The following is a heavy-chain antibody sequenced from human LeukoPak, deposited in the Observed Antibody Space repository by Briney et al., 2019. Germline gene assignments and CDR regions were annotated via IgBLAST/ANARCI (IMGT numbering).Heavy chain of an antibody. CDR2: ISSSSSYI. V-gene: IGHV3-21*01. D-gene: IGHD3/OR15-3a*01. Sequence: GGSLRLSCAASGFTFSSYSMNWVCQAPGKGLEWVSSISSSSSYIYYADSVKGRFTISRDNAKNSLYLQMNSLRAEDTAVYYCARSGLDAFDIWGQGTMVTVSS. J-gene: IGHJ3*02. CDR3: ARSGLDAFDI. CDR1: GFTFSSYS.